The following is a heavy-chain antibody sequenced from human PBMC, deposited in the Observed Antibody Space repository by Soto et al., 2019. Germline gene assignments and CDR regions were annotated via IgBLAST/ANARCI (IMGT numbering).Heavy chain of an antibody. J-gene: IGHJ1*01. V-gene: IGHV2-5*02. D-gene: IGHD3-9*01. CDR1: GFSLSTSGVG. CDR2: IYWDDDK. CDR3: AHRGPIRYFDWLPSFGGESGEYFQH. Sequence: QITLKESGPTLVKPTQTLTLTCTFSGFSLSTSGVGVGWIRQPPGKALEWLALIYWDDDKRYSPSLKSRLTITKDTSKNPVVLTMTNMDPVDTATYYCAHRGPIRYFDWLPSFGGESGEYFQHWGQGTLVTVSS.